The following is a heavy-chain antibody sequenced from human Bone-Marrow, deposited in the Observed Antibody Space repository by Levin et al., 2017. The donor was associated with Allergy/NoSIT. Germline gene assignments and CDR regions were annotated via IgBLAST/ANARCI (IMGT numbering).Heavy chain of an antibody. CDR1: GFNFSNAW. CDR3: TTKDTVTYYGMDV. Sequence: GESLKISCAASGFNFSNAWMNWVRQAPGKGLEWVGRIKSKTDGGTIGYAAPVKGRFTISRDDSKNTLYLQMNSLKTEDTAMYYCTTKDTVTYYGMDVWGQGTTVTVSS. D-gene: IGHD4-17*01. V-gene: IGHV3-15*07. J-gene: IGHJ6*02. CDR2: IKSKTDGGTI.